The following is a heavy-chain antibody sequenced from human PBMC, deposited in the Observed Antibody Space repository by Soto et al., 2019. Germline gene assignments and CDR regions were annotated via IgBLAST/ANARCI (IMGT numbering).Heavy chain of an antibody. V-gene: IGHV3-30*03. CDR1: GFTFRNYD. D-gene: IGHD6-19*01. CDR3: ARGRRLDYYYGMDV. J-gene: IGHJ6*02. CDR2: ISNDGSEK. Sequence: QVVLVESVGGVARPGRSRRLSCSASGFTFRNYDIHWVRQAPGKGLEWVASISNDGSEKSYADSVKGRITIARDNSKNTVYLQMNSLRAEDTAVSYWARGRRLDYYYGMDVWGQGTSVTVSS.